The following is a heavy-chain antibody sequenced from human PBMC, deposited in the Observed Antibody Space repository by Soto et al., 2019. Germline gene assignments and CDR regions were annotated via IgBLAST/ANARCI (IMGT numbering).Heavy chain of an antibody. J-gene: IGHJ4*02. Sequence: QVQLQESGPGLVKPSETLSLTCTVSGGSISNHYWSWIRQPPGKGLEWIGYIYYNENTNYNPSLKSRVTMSVDTSNNQISLKLSSVSAADTAVYYCTSAIWSSEYWCQGTLVTVSS. V-gene: IGHV4-59*11. D-gene: IGHD2-2*01. CDR1: GGSISNHY. CDR3: TSAIWSSEY. CDR2: IYYNENT.